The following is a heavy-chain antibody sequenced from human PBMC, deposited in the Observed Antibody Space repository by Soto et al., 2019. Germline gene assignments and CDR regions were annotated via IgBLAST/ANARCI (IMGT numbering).Heavy chain of an antibody. D-gene: IGHD2-2*01. CDR2: FDPEDGET. CDR1: GYTLTELS. V-gene: IGHV1-24*01. J-gene: IGHJ3*02. CDR3: AAIVVPAAMPDAFDI. Sequence: ASVKVSCKVSGYTLTELSMHWVRQAPGKGLEWMGGFDPEDGETIYAQKFQGRVTMTEDTSTDTAYMELSGLRSEDTAVYYCAAIVVPAAMPDAFDIWGQGTMVTVSS.